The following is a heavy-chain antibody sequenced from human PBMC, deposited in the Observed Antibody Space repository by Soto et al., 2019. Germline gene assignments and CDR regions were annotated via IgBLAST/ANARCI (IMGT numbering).Heavy chain of an antibody. CDR2: IYHSGST. J-gene: IGHJ4*02. D-gene: IGHD5-18*01. CDR3: ARGWIQLWLHDY. CDR1: GYSISSGYY. V-gene: IGHV4-38-2*01. Sequence: SETLSLTCAVSGYSISSGYYWGWIRQPPGKGLEWIGSIYHSGSTYYNPSLKSRVTISVDTSKNQFSLKLSSVTAADTAVYYCARGWIQLWLHDYWGQGTLVTVSS.